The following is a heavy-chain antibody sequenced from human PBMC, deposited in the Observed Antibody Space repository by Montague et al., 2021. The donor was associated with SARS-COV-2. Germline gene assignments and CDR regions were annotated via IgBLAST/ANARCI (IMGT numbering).Heavy chain of an antibody. D-gene: IGHD1-26*01. Sequence: SETLSLTCTVSGGSISSGTYYWGWVRQPPGKGLEWIGTINYSGKTYYNPSLKSRVTISVDTFTNQFSLSLTSVTAADTAVYFCARFGSGTLEFDLWGQGTLVTVSS. V-gene: IGHV4-39*01. CDR3: ARFGSGTLEFDL. J-gene: IGHJ4*02. CDR1: GGSISSGTYY. CDR2: INYSGKT.